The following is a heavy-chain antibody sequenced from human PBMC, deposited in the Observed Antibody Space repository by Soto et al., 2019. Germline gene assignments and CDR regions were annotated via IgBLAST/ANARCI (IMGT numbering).Heavy chain of an antibody. J-gene: IGHJ6*03. D-gene: IGHD6-13*01. V-gene: IGHV4-39*01. CDR2: IYYSGST. CDR3: ARQTGSSSWYGLRGYYYYYMDV. Sequence: QLQLQESGPGLVKPSETLSLTCTVSGGSISSSSYYWGWIRQPPGKGLEWIGSIYYSGSTYYNPSLRSRVTISVDTSKNQFSLKLSSVTAADTAVYYCARQTGSSSWYGLRGYYYYYMDVWGKGTTVTVSS. CDR1: GGSISSSSYY.